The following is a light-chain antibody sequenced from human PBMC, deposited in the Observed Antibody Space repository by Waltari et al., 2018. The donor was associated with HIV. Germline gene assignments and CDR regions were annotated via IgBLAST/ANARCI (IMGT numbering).Light chain of an antibody. CDR2: ETA. CDR1: SSDIGANNY. CDR3: SSYTSRSTYL. J-gene: IGLJ1*01. Sequence: QSALTHPASVSGSPGQSVTISCAGTSSDIGANNYVSWYQQYPARAPKLVMYETADRRPGASPRLSGYKSGNTASLTISDLQPEDEADYYCSSYTSRSTYLFGSGTRVTVL. V-gene: IGLV2-14*01.